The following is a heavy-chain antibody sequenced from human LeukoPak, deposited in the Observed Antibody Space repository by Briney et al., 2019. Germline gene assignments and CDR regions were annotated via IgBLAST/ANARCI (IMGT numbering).Heavy chain of an antibody. V-gene: IGHV3-23*01. J-gene: IGHJ4*02. Sequence: PGGSLRLSCAASGFTFSSYAMSWVRQAPGKGLEWVSAISGSGGSTYYADSVKGRLTISRDNSKNTLYLQMNSLRAEDTAVYYCAKDSVVNPYYFDYWGQGTLVTVSS. D-gene: IGHD3-22*01. CDR3: AKDSVVNPYYFDY. CDR2: ISGSGGST. CDR1: GFTFSSYA.